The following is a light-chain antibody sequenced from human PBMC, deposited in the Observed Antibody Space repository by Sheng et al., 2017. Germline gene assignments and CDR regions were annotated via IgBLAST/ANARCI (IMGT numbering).Light chain of an antibody. CDR1: QAISSY. J-gene: IGKJ1*01. V-gene: IGKV1-9*01. CDR3: QQYNTYPWT. Sequence: DLQLTQSPSFLSASVGDRVTITCRASQAISSYLAWYQQKPGKAPKLLIYAASTLQSGVPSRFSGSGSVTEFRLTISGLQPDDFATFYCQQYNTYPWTFGQGTEGGGQT. CDR2: AAS.